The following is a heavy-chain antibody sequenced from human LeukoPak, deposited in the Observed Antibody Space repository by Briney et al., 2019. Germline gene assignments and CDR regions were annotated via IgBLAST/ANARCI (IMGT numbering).Heavy chain of an antibody. Sequence: AGGSLRLSCAVSGFTFDDYAMHWVRQESGKGLEWVSGISWNSGTIVYADSVKGRFTTSRDNAKNSLFLQMNSLRPEDTALYHCAKAKYYDILTGPTNHWHFDLWGRGTLVAVSS. CDR3: AKAKYYDILTGPTNHWHFDL. CDR2: ISWNSGTI. J-gene: IGHJ2*01. D-gene: IGHD3-9*01. V-gene: IGHV3-9*01. CDR1: GFTFDDYA.